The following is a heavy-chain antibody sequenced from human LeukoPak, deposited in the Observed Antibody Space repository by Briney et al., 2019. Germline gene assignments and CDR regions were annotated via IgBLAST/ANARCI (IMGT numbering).Heavy chain of an antibody. CDR1: GGTYSSYT. CDR2: IIPILGIA. Sequence: GASVKVPCKASGGTYSSYTISWVRQAPGQGLEWMGRIIPILGIANYAQKFQGRVTITADKSTSTAYMELSSLRSEDTAVYYCARDIPYDSSGYYYHYYYYMDVWGKGTTVTVSS. J-gene: IGHJ6*03. CDR3: ARDIPYDSSGYYYHYYYYMDV. V-gene: IGHV1-69*04. D-gene: IGHD3-22*01.